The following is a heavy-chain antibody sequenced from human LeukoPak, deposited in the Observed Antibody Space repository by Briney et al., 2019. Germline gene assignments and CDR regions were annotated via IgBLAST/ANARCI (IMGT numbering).Heavy chain of an antibody. D-gene: IGHD3-10*01. V-gene: IGHV3-33*01. Sequence: GGSLRLSCEASGFNFSRNGMHWVRQAPGKGLEWVSLIWYDGSQRQYADSVQGRFIVSKDNSKNTLYLEMSGLRVEDTAVYYCARVVSYYGSRYRLFAVWGRGNWSPSPQ. CDR1: GFNFSRNG. CDR2: IWYDGSQR. J-gene: IGHJ2*01. CDR3: ARVVSYYGSRYRLFAV.